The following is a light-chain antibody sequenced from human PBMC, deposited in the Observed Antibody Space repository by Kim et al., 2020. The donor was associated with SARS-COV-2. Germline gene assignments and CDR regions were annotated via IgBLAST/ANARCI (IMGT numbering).Light chain of an antibody. CDR2: STN. Sequence: GGTVTLTCGLSSGSVSTSSYPSWYQQTPGQAPRTLIYSTNTRSSGVPDRFSGSILGNKAALTITGAQADDESDYYCMLFIGSGIWLFGGGTKVTVL. CDR3: MLFIGSGIWL. J-gene: IGLJ3*02. CDR1: SGSVSTSSY. V-gene: IGLV8-61*01.